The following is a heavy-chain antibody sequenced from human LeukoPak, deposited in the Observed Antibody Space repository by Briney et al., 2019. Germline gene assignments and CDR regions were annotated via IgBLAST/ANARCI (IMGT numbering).Heavy chain of an antibody. Sequence: SQTLSLTCAISGDSVSNNSAAWNWIRQSPSRGLEWLGRTYYRSKWYNDYAVSVKSRITINPDTSKNQFSLQLNSVTPEDTAVYYCARPMTDYCDRSGYCGLYGLWGQGTLVTVSS. CDR1: GDSVSNNSAA. V-gene: IGHV6-1*01. CDR2: TYYRSKWYN. J-gene: IGHJ4*02. D-gene: IGHD3-22*01. CDR3: ARPMTDYCDRSGYCGLYGL.